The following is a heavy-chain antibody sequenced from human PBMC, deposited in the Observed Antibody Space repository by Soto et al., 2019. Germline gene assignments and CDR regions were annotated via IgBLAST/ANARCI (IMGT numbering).Heavy chain of an antibody. D-gene: IGHD2-8*01. J-gene: IGHJ5*02. Sequence: GGSLRLSCAASGFAFSSYAMSWVRQAPGKGLEWVSAISGSGGSTYYADSVKGRFTISRDNSKNTLYLQMNSLRAEDTAVYYCAKDEGPNRGPNWFDPWGQGTLVTVSS. CDR1: GFAFSSYA. CDR3: AKDEGPNRGPNWFDP. CDR2: ISGSGGST. V-gene: IGHV3-23*01.